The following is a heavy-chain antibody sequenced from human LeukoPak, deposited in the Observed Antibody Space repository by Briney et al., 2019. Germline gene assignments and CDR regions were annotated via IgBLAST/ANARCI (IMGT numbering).Heavy chain of an antibody. D-gene: IGHD3-10*01. V-gene: IGHV4-59*01. Sequence: PSETLSLTCTVSGGSISSYYWSWIRQPPGKGLEWIGYIYYSGSTNYNPSLKSRVTISVDTSKNQFSLKLSSVTAADTAVYYCARGYGSFGSSQTIDYWGQGTLVTVSS. CDR1: GGSISSYY. CDR2: IYYSGST. CDR3: ARGYGSFGSSQTIDY. J-gene: IGHJ4*02.